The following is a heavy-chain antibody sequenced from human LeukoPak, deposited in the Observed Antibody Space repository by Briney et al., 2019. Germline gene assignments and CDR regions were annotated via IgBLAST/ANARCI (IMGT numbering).Heavy chain of an antibody. CDR3: AKERKTYFYDTSGYPIDY. V-gene: IGHV3-30*02. CDR2: IRYDGTNK. Sequence: GGSLRLSCAASGFTFSSYGIHWVRQAPGKGLEWVAFIRYDGTNKYYADSVKGRFTISRDNSKNTLYLQMNNLRAEDTAVYYCAKERKTYFYDTSGYPIDYWGQGTLVTVSS. CDR1: GFTFSSYG. J-gene: IGHJ4*02. D-gene: IGHD3-22*01.